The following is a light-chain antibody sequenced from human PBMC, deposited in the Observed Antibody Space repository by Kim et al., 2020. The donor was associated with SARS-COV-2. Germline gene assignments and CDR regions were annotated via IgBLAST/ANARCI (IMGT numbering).Light chain of an antibody. J-gene: IGLJ3*02. CDR2: DVS. CDR1: SSDVGHSNF. CDR3: CSYTTNSTLV. Sequence: GQSITISCTGTSSDVGHSNFVSWYQQHPGKAPQLMIYDVSYRPSGVSGRFSGSMSANTASLTISGLQAEDEADYYCCSYTTNSTLVFGGGTQLTVL. V-gene: IGLV2-14*03.